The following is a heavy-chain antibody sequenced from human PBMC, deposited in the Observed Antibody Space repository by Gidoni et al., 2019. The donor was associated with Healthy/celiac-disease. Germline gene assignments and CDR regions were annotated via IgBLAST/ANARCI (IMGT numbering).Heavy chain of an antibody. J-gene: IGHJ5*02. CDR2: IYWDDDT. Sequence: QITLKESGPTLVKPTQTLTMTCTFSGFSLSTSGVGVGWIRQPPGKVPEWLALIYWDDDTRYSPSLKSRLTITKDTSKNQVDLTKTNMDPVDTATYYCAHAAHYYDVWSGSYNWFDPWGQGTLVTVSS. D-gene: IGHD3-3*01. CDR1: GFSLSTSGVG. V-gene: IGHV2-5*02. CDR3: AHAAHYYDVWSGSYNWFDP.